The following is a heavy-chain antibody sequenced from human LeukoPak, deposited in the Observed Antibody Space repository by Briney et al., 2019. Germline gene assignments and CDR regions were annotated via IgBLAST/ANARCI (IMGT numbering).Heavy chain of an antibody. CDR2: IYHSGST. J-gene: IGHJ4*02. D-gene: IGHD6-19*01. CDR3: ARRNSDWYYFDY. Sequence: SETLSLTCTVSGGSISSSSSYWGWIRQPPGKGLEWMGSIYHSGSTYYNSSLKSRVTISVDTSKNQFSLKVSSVTAADTAVYYCARRNSDWYYFDYWGQGTLVTVSS. CDR1: GGSISSSSSY. V-gene: IGHV4-39*01.